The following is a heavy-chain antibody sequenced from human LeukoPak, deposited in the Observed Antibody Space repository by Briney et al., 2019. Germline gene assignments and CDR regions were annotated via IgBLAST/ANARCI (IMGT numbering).Heavy chain of an antibody. CDR3: ATDQRYAFDY. Sequence: GGSLRLSCAASGFIFRIYGMHWVRQAPGKGLEWVALISYEGDSTYYADSVKGRFTISRDDGKNTLYLHMNSLRDDDTAVYYCATDQRYAFDYWGQGILVTVSS. J-gene: IGHJ4*02. D-gene: IGHD3-9*01. CDR2: ISYEGDST. CDR1: GFIFRIYG. V-gene: IGHV3-30*03.